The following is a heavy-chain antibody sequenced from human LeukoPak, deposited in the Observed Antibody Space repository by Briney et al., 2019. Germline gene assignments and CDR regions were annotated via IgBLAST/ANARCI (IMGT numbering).Heavy chain of an antibody. CDR3: ARERAAAASFDY. Sequence: PGGSLRLSCAASGFTLSNHWMIWFRQAPGKGLEWVSYISSSSSTIYYADSVKGRFTISRDNSKNTLYLQMNSLSAEDTAVYYCARERAAAASFDYWGQGTLVTVSS. CDR2: ISSSSSTI. D-gene: IGHD6-13*01. CDR1: GFTLSNHW. J-gene: IGHJ4*02. V-gene: IGHV3-48*01.